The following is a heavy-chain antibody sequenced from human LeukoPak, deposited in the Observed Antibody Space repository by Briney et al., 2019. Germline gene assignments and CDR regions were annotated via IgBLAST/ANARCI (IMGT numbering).Heavy chain of an antibody. CDR3: YMDV. CDR2: IKSEADGGTA. CDR1: GFTFNNAW. J-gene: IGHJ6*03. Sequence: GGSLRLSCAASGFTFNNAWMSWVRQAPGKGLEWVSQIKSEADGGTADYAAYVKGRFTISRNDSENTLFLQMNSLKTEDTAVYYYYMDVWGKGTTVTVSS. V-gene: IGHV3-15*01.